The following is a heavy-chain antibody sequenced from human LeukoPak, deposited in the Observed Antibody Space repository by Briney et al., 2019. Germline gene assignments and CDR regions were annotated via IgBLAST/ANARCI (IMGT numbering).Heavy chain of an antibody. V-gene: IGHV3-23*01. CDR3: ARDSYVSGRPLHTFDV. CDR1: GFTLAIHA. Sequence: PGGSLRLACAASGFTLAIHAMTWVRQAPGKGLEWVSGISGDGASTHYAESVKGQFTISRDNSQNTLLLQMNSLRVEDTAIYYCARDSYVSGRPLHTFDVWGQGTMVTVSS. J-gene: IGHJ3*01. D-gene: IGHD3-10*01. CDR2: ISGDGAST.